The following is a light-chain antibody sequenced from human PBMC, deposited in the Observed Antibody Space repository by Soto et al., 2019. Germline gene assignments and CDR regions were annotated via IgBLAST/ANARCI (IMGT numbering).Light chain of an antibody. V-gene: IGKV3-15*01. CDR3: QQYNTWPLT. CDR1: QNVNSN. Sequence: EVLMTQSPATLSVSQGVRATLSCRASQNVNSNLAWYQQKPGQAPRLLIYGASTRATGIPARFSGSGSGTEFTLTISSLQSEDFAVYYCQQYNTWPLTFGGGTKVEIK. J-gene: IGKJ4*01. CDR2: GAS.